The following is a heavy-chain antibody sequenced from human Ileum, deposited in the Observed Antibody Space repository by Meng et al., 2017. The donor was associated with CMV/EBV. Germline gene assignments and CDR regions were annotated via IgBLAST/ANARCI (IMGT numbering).Heavy chain of an antibody. Sequence: VHLQGSAQGRVSASGTLSLPCSVSGASVGGYHGGWIRQPAGKGLERIGRIYVSVSTDYNPSLKSRATMSVDTSKKQFSLRLTSVTAADTAVYFCAREVDVDGAVPQKGGYYYDYWGQGILVTVSS. CDR1: GASVGGYH. CDR2: IYVSVST. V-gene: IGHV4-4*07. J-gene: IGHJ4*02. D-gene: IGHD3-3*01. CDR3: AREVDVDGAVPQKGGYYYDY.